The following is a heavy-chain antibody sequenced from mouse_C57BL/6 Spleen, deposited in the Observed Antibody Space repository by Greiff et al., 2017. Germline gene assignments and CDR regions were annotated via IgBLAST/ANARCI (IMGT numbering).Heavy chain of an antibody. D-gene: IGHD1-1*01. Sequence: VQLKQSGPELVKPGASVKITCKASGYSFTGYYMHWVKQSHGNILDWIGYIYPYNGVSSYNQKFTGKATLTVDKSSSTAYMELRSLTSEDSAVYYCASVITTVVATDYAMDYWGQGTSVTVSS. CDR1: GYSFTGYY. CDR2: IYPYNGVS. CDR3: ASVITTVVATDYAMDY. V-gene: IGHV1-31*01. J-gene: IGHJ4*01.